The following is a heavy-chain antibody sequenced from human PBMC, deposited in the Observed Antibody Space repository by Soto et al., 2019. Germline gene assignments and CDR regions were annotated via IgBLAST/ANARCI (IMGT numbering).Heavy chain of an antibody. Sequence: ASVKVSCKASGYTFTSYYMHWVRQAPGQGLEWMGIINPSGGSTSYAQKFQGRVTMTRDTSTSTVYMELSSLRSEDTAVYYCARGLGGRQRIEANKDILTGKGDNGGQGTWVTFPS. CDR2: INPSGGST. V-gene: IGHV1-46*03. J-gene: IGHJ4*02. D-gene: IGHD3-9*01. CDR1: GYTFTSYY. CDR3: ARGLGGRQRIEANKDILTGKGDN.